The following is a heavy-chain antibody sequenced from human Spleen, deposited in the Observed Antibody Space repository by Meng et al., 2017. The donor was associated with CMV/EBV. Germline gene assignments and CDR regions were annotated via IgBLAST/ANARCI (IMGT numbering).Heavy chain of an antibody. CDR2: IYTSGST. D-gene: IGHD2-15*01. V-gene: IGHV4-4*07. J-gene: IGHJ2*01. Sequence: QVQLQECGPGRVKPSETLSRTCTGSGGSISSYYWSWIRQPAGKGLDGIGRIYTSGSTNYNPSLKSRVTMSVDTSKNQFSLKLSSVTAADTAVYYCAGGRWYYFDLWGRGTLVTVSS. CDR1: GGSISSYY. CDR3: AGGRWYYFDL.